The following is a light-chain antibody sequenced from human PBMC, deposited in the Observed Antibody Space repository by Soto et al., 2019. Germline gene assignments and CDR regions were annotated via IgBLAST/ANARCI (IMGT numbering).Light chain of an antibody. Sequence: QSALTQPASVSGYPGQSITISCIGNSSDVGSYSLVSWYQQHPGKAPKLMIYEGTKRPSGVSNRFSGSKSCNSASLTISGLQAEDEADYYCCSYASSSTYVFGAGTKLTVL. CDR1: SSDVGSYSL. CDR2: EGT. J-gene: IGLJ1*01. V-gene: IGLV2-23*01. CDR3: CSYASSSTYV.